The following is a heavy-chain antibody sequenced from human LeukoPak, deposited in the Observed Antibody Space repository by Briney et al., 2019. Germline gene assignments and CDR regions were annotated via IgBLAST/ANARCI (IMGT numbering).Heavy chain of an antibody. CDR3: ARVSEYSSSWADWYFDL. CDR1: GGSISSYY. V-gene: IGHV4-59*01. Sequence: SETLSLTCTVSGGSISSYYWSWIRRPPGKGLGWIGCIYYSGSTNYNPSLKSRVTISVDTSKNQFSLKLSSVTAADTAVYYCARVSEYSSSWADWYFDLWGRGTLVTVSS. CDR2: IYYSGST. J-gene: IGHJ2*01. D-gene: IGHD6-13*01.